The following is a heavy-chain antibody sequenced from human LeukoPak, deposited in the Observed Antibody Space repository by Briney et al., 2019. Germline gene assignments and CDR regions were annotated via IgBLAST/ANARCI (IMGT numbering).Heavy chain of an antibody. CDR3: ARWGWRRDGYKGEGVNPARGSAFDI. CDR2: IYPGDSDT. D-gene: IGHD5-24*01. J-gene: IGHJ3*02. CDR1: GYSFTSYW. Sequence: GESLKISCKGSGYSFTSYWIGWVRQMPGKGLEWMGIIYPGDSDTRYSPSFQGQVTISADKSISTAYLQWSSLKASDTAMYYCARWGWRRDGYKGEGVNPARGSAFDIWGQGTMVTVSS. V-gene: IGHV5-51*01.